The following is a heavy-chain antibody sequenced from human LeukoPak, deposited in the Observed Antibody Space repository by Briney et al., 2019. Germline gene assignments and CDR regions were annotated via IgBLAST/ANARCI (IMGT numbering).Heavy chain of an antibody. D-gene: IGHD2-2*01. J-gene: IGHJ3*02. Sequence: SETLSLTCTVSGGSISSSSYYWGWIRQPPGKGLEWIGSIYYSGSTYYNPSLKSRVTISVDTSKNQFSLKLSSVTAADTAVYYCAKDLPAANKDAFDIWGQGTMVTVSS. V-gene: IGHV4-39*07. CDR1: GGSISSSSYY. CDR2: IYYSGST. CDR3: AKDLPAANKDAFDI.